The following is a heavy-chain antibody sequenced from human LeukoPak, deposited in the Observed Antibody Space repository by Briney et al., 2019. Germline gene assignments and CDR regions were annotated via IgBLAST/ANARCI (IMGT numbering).Heavy chain of an antibody. J-gene: IGHJ4*02. CDR2: INTNTGNP. CDR3: ASRRRFGTLDY. D-gene: IGHD3-10*01. CDR1: GYTFISYS. Sequence: ASVEVSCKASGYTFISYSMNWVRQAPGQGLEWMGWINTNTGNPTYAQGFTGRFVFSLDTSVSTAYLQISSLKAEDTAVYYCASRRRFGTLDYWGQGTLVTVSS. V-gene: IGHV7-4-1*02.